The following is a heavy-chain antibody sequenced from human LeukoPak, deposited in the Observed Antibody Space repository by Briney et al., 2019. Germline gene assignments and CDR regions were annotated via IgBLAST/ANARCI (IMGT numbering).Heavy chain of an antibody. J-gene: IGHJ6*03. CDR3: AKQVGGSYHYYMDV. CDR1: GFIFSSYG. D-gene: IGHD1-26*01. V-gene: IGHV3-30*02. Sequence: GGSLRLSCAASGFIFSSYGMHWVRQAPGKGLEWVAFIRYDGSKKYYADSVKGRFTISRDNSKNTLYLQMNSLRAEDTAVYYCAKQVGGSYHYYMDVWGKGTTVTVSS. CDR2: IRYDGSKK.